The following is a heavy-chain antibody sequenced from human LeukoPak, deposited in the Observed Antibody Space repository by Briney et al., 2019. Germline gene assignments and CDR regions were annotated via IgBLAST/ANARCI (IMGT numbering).Heavy chain of an antibody. J-gene: IGHJ5*02. V-gene: IGHV1-8*02. Sequence: ASVKVSCKASGYTFTGYYMHWVRQATGQGLEWMGWMNPNSGNTGYAQKFQGRVTMTRNTSISTAYMELSSLRSEDTAVYYCAVSYYGSGSYLYRFDPWGQGTLVTVSS. CDR1: GYTFTGYY. CDR3: AVSYYGSGSYLYRFDP. CDR2: MNPNSGNT. D-gene: IGHD3-10*01.